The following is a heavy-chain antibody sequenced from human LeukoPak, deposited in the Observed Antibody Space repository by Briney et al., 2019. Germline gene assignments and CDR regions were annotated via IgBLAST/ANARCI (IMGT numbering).Heavy chain of an antibody. CDR2: IKSKIDGETT. Sequence: GGSLRLSCAASGFTFSNAWMSWVRQAPGKGLEWVGHIKSKIDGETTGYAAPVKGRFTISRDDSRNMLYLQMNSLKTEDTAVYYCTTELGLSFGVRYFDHWGQGTSATVSS. D-gene: IGHD3-10*01. CDR3: TTELGLSFGVRYFDH. CDR1: GFTFSNAW. J-gene: IGHJ4*02. V-gene: IGHV3-15*01.